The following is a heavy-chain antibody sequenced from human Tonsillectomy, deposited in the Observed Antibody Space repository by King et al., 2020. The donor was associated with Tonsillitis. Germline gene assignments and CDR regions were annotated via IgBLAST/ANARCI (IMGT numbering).Heavy chain of an antibody. D-gene: IGHD2-21*01. V-gene: IGHV3-48*01. CDR1: GFTFSGYP. Sequence: VQLVESGGGLVQPGGSLRLSCAASGFTFSGYPMNWVRQAPGKGLEWVSYISSSSTTKKYADFVKGRFSISRDNAKSSLFLQMNNLRAEDTAVYYCARVWTTIYSHDTTGIPWGQGTLVTGAS. CDR3: ARVWTTIYSHDTTGIP. CDR2: ISSSSTTK. J-gene: IGHJ5*02.